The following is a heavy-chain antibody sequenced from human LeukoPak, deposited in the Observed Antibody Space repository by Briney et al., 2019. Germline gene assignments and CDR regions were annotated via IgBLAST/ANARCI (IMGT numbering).Heavy chain of an antibody. D-gene: IGHD2-2*01. V-gene: IGHV1-18*01. Sequence: ASVKVSCKASGYTFTSYGISWVRQAPGQGLEWMGWISAYNGSTNYAQKLQGRVTMTTDTSTSTAYMELRSLRSDDTAVYYCARDSIVVVPAAIKPYYYYGMDVWGQGTTVTVSS. J-gene: IGHJ6*02. CDR3: ARDSIVVVPAAIKPYYYYGMDV. CDR2: ISAYNGST. CDR1: GYTFTSYG.